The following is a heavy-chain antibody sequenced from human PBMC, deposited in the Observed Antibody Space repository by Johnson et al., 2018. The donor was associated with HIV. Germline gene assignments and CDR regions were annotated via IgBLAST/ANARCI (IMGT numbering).Heavy chain of an antibody. CDR1: GFTFSSYA. CDR3: STSTPVSIFREAGPYGAFDM. V-gene: IGHV3-30*04. J-gene: IGHJ3*02. D-gene: IGHD3-3*02. CDR2: ISYDGSNT. Sequence: QVQLVESGGGVVQPGRSLRLSCAASGFTFSSYAMHWVRQAPGKGLEWVAAISYDGSNTYYVDSVKVRFTISRDSSKNTLYLQLNSLRAEDTAVYYCSTSTPVSIFREAGPYGAFDMWGEGTRGTVTS.